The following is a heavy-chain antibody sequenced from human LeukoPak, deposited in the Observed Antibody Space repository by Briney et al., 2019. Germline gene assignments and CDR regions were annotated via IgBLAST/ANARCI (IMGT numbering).Heavy chain of an antibody. CDR1: GDIVSSNSAA. J-gene: IGHJ4*02. Sequence: SQTLSLTCAISGDIVSSNSAAWHWIRQSPSRGLEWLGRTYYRSKWYNDYAVSVKSRITINPDTSKNQFSLQLNSVTPEDTAVYYCARGVQLERDFDYWGQGTLVTVSS. CDR2: TYYRSKWYN. V-gene: IGHV6-1*01. CDR3: ARGVQLERDFDY. D-gene: IGHD1-1*01.